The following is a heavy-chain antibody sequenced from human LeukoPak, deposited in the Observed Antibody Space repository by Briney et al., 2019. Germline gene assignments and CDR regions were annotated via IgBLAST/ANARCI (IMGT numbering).Heavy chain of an antibody. V-gene: IGHV3-23*01. J-gene: IGHJ4*02. Sequence: GRTLRLSCAASGLTFSSYAMSWVRQAAGKGQEWVSAISGSGGSTYYADSVKGRFTISRDNSNNTLYLQMNSLRAEDTAVYYCAPPGASSHIDYWGQGTLVTVSS. CDR2: ISGSGGST. CDR1: GLTFSSYA. CDR3: APPGASSHIDY. D-gene: IGHD6-13*01.